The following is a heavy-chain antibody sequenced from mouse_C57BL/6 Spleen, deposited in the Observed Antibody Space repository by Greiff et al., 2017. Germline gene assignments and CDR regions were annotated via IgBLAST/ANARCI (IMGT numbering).Heavy chain of an antibody. J-gene: IGHJ2*01. CDR2: IYPGSGST. D-gene: IGHD2-4*01. CDR1: GYTFTSYW. Sequence: QVQLQQPGAELVKPGASVKMSCKASGYTFTSYWITWVKQRPGQGLEWIGDIYPGSGSTNYNEKFKGKATLTVDTSSSTAYMQLSSLTSEDSEVYDCARWDYYDYDGYYFDYWGQGTTLTVSS. CDR3: ARWDYYDYDGYYFDY. V-gene: IGHV1-55*01.